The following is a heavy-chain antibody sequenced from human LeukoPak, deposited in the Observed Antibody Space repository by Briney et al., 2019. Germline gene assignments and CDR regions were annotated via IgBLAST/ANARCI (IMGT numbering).Heavy chain of an antibody. V-gene: IGHV3-30*18. J-gene: IGHJ4*02. D-gene: IGHD1-26*01. CDR3: AKDGAIVGATYHDY. CDR2: ISYDGSHK. Sequence: GRSLRLSCAASGLAFSTYGMHWVRQAPGKGLEWVAAISYDGSHKYYEDSVRGRVTISRDNSENTLYLQVNSLRAEDTAVYYCAKDGAIVGATYHDYWGQGTLVAVSS. CDR1: GLAFSTYG.